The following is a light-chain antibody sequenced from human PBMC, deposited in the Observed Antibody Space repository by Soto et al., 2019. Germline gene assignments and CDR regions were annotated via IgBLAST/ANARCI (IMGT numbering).Light chain of an antibody. CDR3: QQYGISPT. CDR2: DAS. Sequence: EIVLTQSPGTLSLSPGERATLSCRSSHSVSSNYLAWYQQKPGQAPRLLIYDASSRATGIPDRFSGSGSGTDFTLTISRLEPVEFAVYYCQQYGISPTFGQGTKVEIK. V-gene: IGKV3-20*01. J-gene: IGKJ1*01. CDR1: HSVSSNY.